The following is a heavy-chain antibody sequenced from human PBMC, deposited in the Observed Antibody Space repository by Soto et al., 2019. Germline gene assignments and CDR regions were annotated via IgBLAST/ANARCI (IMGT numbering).Heavy chain of an antibody. V-gene: IGHV3-30*18. CDR1: GFTFSNYG. J-gene: IGHJ4*02. Sequence: GGSLRLSCAASGFTFSNYGMHWVRQAPGKGLEWVAVISFGGSNKYYADSVKGRFTISRDNSKNTLFLQMNSLRPEDTAVYYCAKALGYCSSTSCQGYFDYWGQGTLVTVSS. CDR3: AKALGYCSSTSCQGYFDY. CDR2: ISFGGSNK. D-gene: IGHD2-2*03.